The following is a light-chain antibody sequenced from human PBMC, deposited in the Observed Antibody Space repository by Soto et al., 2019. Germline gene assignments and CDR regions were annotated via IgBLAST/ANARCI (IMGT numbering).Light chain of an antibody. CDR1: SSDGGAYNR. CDR3: CSYAGSRTDV. J-gene: IGLJ1*01. Sequence: QSALTQPPSVSGSPGQSVTISCTGTSSDGGAYNRVSWYQQPPGTAPKVIIFEGTKRPSGVSDRFSGSKSGNTASLTISGLQTEDEADYYCCSYAGSRTDVFGPGTKVTVL. V-gene: IGLV2-18*02. CDR2: EGT.